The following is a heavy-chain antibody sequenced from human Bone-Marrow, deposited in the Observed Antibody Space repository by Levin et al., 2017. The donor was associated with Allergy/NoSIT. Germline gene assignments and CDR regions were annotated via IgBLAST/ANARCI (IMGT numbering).Heavy chain of an antibody. Sequence: SQTLSLTCAVSGGSISDSEWWSWVRQPPGEGLEWIGEISHSGRTNYNPSLTSRVTISVDRAKNNFSLNLGSVTAADTAVYYCVSYCFTNGCYGAFDSWGQGAPVTVSS. CDR1: GGSISDSEW. CDR2: ISHSGRT. J-gene: IGHJ4*02. V-gene: IGHV4-4*02. CDR3: VSYCFTNGCYGAFDS. D-gene: IGHD2-2*01.